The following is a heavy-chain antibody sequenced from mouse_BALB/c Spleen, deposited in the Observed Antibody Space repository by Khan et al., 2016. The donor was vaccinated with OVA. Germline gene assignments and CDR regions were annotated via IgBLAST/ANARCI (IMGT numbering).Heavy chain of an antibody. D-gene: IGHD1-2*01. J-gene: IGHJ3*01. CDR1: GYTFTDYY. V-gene: IGHV1-77*01. CDR2: ISPGSGDT. Sequence: VQLQQPGAELARPGASVKLACKASGYTFTDYYINWVKQRTEQGLEWIGEISPGSGDTYYNERCKGKATLTADKSSSTAYMQLSSLTSEASAVYFCPRRNYVGYTFAYGGQGTLVTVSA. CDR3: PRRNYVGYTFAY.